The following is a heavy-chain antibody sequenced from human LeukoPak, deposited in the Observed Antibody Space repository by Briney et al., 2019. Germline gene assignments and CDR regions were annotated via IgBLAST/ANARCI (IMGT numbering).Heavy chain of an antibody. CDR3: ARDFGWELLGWFDP. V-gene: IGHV4-34*01. Sequence: PSETLSLTCAVYGDSFKNYYWTWIRQSPEKGLEWIGEINHGGLTSYNPSLKSRVTISVDKSKNQFSLKLSSVTAADTAVYYCARDFGWELLGWFDPWGQGTLVTVSS. D-gene: IGHD1-26*01. J-gene: IGHJ5*02. CDR1: GDSFKNYY. CDR2: INHGGLT.